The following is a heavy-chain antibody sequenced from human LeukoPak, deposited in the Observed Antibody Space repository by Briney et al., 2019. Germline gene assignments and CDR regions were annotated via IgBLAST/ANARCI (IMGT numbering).Heavy chain of an antibody. V-gene: IGHV3-23*01. Sequence: PGGSLRLSCAASGFTFSSYAMSWVRRAPGKGLEWVSAISGSGGSTYYADSVKGRFTISRDNSKNTLYLQTNSLRAEDTAVYYCAKHIAVAVGFDYWGQGTLVTVSS. CDR1: GFTFSSYA. D-gene: IGHD6-19*01. CDR3: AKHIAVAVGFDY. CDR2: ISGSGGST. J-gene: IGHJ4*02.